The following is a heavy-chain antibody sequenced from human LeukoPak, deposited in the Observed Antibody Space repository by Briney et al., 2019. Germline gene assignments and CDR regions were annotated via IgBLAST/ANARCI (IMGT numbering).Heavy chain of an antibody. V-gene: IGHV1-46*01. CDR1: GYTFTSYY. D-gene: IGHD3-22*01. CDR2: INPSGGST. CDR3: ARKMYYYDSSGYYY. Sequence: ASVTVSCKASGYTFTSYYMHWVRQPPGQGLEGVGIINPSGGSTSYAQKFQGRVTMTRDTSISTAYMELSRLRSDDTAVYYCARKMYYYDSSGYYYWGQGTLVTVSS. J-gene: IGHJ4*02.